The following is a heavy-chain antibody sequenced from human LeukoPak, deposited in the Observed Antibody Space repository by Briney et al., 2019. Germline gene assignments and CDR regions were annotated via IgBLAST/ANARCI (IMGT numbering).Heavy chain of an antibody. CDR3: ARDYGSGSSQYYFDY. CDR1: GFTFSSYS. Sequence: GGSLRLSCAASGFTFSSYSMNWVRQAPGKGLEWVSSISSSSSYIYYAGSVKGRFTISRDNAKNSLYLQMNSLRAEDTAVYYCARDYGSGSSQYYFDYWGQGTLVTVSS. V-gene: IGHV3-21*01. D-gene: IGHD3-10*01. J-gene: IGHJ4*02. CDR2: ISSSSSYI.